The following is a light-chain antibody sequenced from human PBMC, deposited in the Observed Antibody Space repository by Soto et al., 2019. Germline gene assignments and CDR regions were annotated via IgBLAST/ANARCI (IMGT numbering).Light chain of an antibody. J-gene: IGKJ3*01. V-gene: IGKV3D-20*02. CDR1: QSVFGKN. CDR3: QQRSDWPPLFT. Sequence: EIVLTQSPGTLSLSPGETATLSCRASQSVFGKNLAWYQQRPGQSPRLLLFGASSRATGIPDRFSGSGSGTDFTLTISNLEPEDFAVYYCQQRSDWPPLFTFGPGTKVDIK. CDR2: GAS.